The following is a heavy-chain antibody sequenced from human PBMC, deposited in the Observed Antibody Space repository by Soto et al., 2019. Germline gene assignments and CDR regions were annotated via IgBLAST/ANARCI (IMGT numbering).Heavy chain of an antibody. Sequence: SVKVSCKASGGTFSSSAISWVRQAPGQGLEWMGGIIPIFGTANYAQKFQGRVTITADESTSTAYMELSSLRSEDTAVYYCARGAVWRTLAYYYYYGMDVWGQGTTVTVSS. D-gene: IGHD3-16*01. CDR1: GGTFSSSA. V-gene: IGHV1-69*13. CDR3: ARGAVWRTLAYYYYYGMDV. CDR2: IIPIFGTA. J-gene: IGHJ6*02.